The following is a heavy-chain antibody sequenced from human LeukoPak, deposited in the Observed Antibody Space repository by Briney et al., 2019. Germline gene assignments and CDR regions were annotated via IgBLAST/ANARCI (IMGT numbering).Heavy chain of an antibody. D-gene: IGHD3-3*01. CDR1: GFTFSSYA. CDR2: ISYDGSNK. V-gene: IGHV3-30-3*01. CDR3: ARETFWSGYY. Sequence: PGRSLRLSCAASGFTFSSYAMHWVRQAPGKGLEWVAVISYDGSNKYYADSVKGRFTISRGNSKNTLYLQMNSLRAEDTAVYYCARETFWSGYYWGQGTLVTVSS. J-gene: IGHJ4*02.